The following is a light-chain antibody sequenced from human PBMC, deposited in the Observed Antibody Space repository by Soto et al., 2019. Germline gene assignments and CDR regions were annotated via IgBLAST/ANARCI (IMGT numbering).Light chain of an antibody. V-gene: IGKV1-9*01. CDR3: QQLNSYPIT. J-gene: IGKJ5*01. Sequence: DGPLTPSASSLSTSVGDRVTIXXRASQGISSYLAWYQQKPGKAPKLLIYAASTLQSGVPSRFSGSGSGTDFTLTISSLQPEDFATYYCQQLNSYPITVGQGTRLAI. CDR1: QGISSY. CDR2: AAS.